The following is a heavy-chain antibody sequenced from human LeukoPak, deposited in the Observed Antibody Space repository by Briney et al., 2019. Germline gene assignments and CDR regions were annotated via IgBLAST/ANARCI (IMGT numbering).Heavy chain of an antibody. Sequence: GGSLRLSCAASGFSLTDSFMAWVRPAPGKGLQWVAHMSRGGGTEEAASVKGRFTVSRDTSRNIFYLQMTSLRAEDTAMYYCARRRTLTTIFDYWGQGTLVTVSS. D-gene: IGHD4-17*01. CDR3: ARRRTLTTIFDY. V-gene: IGHV3-53*01. CDR1: GFSLTDSF. J-gene: IGHJ4*02. CDR2: MSRGGGT.